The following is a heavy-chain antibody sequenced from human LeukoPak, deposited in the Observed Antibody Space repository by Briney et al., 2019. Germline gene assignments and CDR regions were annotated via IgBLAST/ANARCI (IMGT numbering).Heavy chain of an antibody. Sequence: PSETLSLTCTVSGGSISSGGYYWSWIRQPPGKGLEWIGYIYHSGSTYYNPSLKSRVTISVDRSKNQFSLKLSSVTAADTAVYYCARQGSGWRPFDYWGQGTLVTVSS. CDR3: ARQGSGWRPFDY. D-gene: IGHD6-19*01. J-gene: IGHJ4*02. V-gene: IGHV4-30-2*01. CDR2: IYHSGST. CDR1: GGSISSGGYY.